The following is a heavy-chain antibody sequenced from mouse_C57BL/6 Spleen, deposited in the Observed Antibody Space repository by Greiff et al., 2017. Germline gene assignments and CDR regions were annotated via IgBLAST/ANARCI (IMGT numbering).Heavy chain of an antibody. D-gene: IGHD1-1*01. V-gene: IGHV1-80*01. CDR2: IYPGDGDT. CDR3: ARSYYGGSYFDY. CDR1: GYAFSSYW. J-gene: IGHJ2*01. Sequence: VQLQQPGAELVKPGASVKISCKASGYAFSSYWMNWVKQRPGQGLEWIGQIYPGDGDTNYNGKFKGKATLTADKSSSTAYMQLSRLSSEDSAVXFCARSYYGGSYFDYWGQGTTLTVSS.